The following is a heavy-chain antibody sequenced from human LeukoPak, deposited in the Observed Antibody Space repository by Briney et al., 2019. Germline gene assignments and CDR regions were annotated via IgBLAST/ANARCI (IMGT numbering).Heavy chain of an antibody. J-gene: IGHJ4*02. V-gene: IGHV1-69*01. CDR1: GGTFSSYA. D-gene: IGHD5-12*01. CDR3: ARDSVPAVVYGYDPTFDY. CDR2: IIPIFGTA. Sequence: SVNVSCKASGGTFSSYAISWVRQAPGQGLEWMGGIIPIFGTANYAQKFQGRVTITADESTSTAYMELSSLRSEDTAVYYCARDSVPAVVYGYDPTFDYWGQGTLVTVSS.